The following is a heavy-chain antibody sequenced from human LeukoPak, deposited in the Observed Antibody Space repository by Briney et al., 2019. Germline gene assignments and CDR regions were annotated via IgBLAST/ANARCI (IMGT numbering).Heavy chain of an antibody. CDR2: ISSSSSYI. CDR1: GFTFSSYS. J-gene: IGHJ4*02. Sequence: GGSLRLSCAASGFTFSSYSMNWVRQAPGKGLEWVSSISSSSSYIYYADSVKGRFTISRDNAKNSLYLQMNSLRAEDTAVYYCARGNFTNYYDSSGYSEAFDYWGQGTLVTVSS. V-gene: IGHV3-21*01. D-gene: IGHD3-22*01. CDR3: ARGNFTNYYDSSGYSEAFDY.